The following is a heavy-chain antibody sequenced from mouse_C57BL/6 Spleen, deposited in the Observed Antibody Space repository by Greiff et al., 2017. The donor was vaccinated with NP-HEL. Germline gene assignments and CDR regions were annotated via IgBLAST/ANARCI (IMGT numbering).Heavy chain of an antibody. V-gene: IGHV2-9-1*01. Sequence: VQLVESGPGLVAPSQSLSITCTVSGFSLTSYAISWVRQPPGKGLEWLGVIWTGGGTNYNSALKSRLSISKDNSKSQVFLKMNSLQTDDTARYYCARTSYGSSGGYAMDYWGQGTSVTVSS. J-gene: IGHJ4*01. D-gene: IGHD1-1*01. CDR2: IWTGGGT. CDR1: GFSLTSYA. CDR3: ARTSYGSSGGYAMDY.